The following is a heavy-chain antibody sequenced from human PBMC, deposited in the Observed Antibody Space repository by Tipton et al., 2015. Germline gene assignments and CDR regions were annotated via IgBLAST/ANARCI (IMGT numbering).Heavy chain of an antibody. D-gene: IGHD6-19*01. CDR3: VREMQWLYGMDV. CDR2: IKQDGSEK. J-gene: IGHJ6*02. Sequence: SLRLSCAASGFTFSRYWMSWVRQAPGKGLEWVANIKQDGSEKYYVDSVKGRFTISRDNAKNSLYLQMNSLRAEDTAVYYCVREMQWLYGMDVWGQGTTVTVSS. CDR1: GFTFSRYW. V-gene: IGHV3-7*01.